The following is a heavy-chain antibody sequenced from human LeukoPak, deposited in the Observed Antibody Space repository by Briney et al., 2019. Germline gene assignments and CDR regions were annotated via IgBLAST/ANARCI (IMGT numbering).Heavy chain of an antibody. CDR1: GYTFTGYY. CDR3: ARYYYDRSGYFPFDI. V-gene: IGHV1-2*02. Sequence: ASVKVSCKAFGYTFTGYYMHWVRQAPGQGLEWMGWINPNSGGTNYAQKFQGRVTMTRDTSISTAYMELSRLRSDDTAVYYCARYYYDRSGYFPFDIWGQGTMVTVSS. J-gene: IGHJ3*02. D-gene: IGHD3-22*01. CDR2: INPNSGGT.